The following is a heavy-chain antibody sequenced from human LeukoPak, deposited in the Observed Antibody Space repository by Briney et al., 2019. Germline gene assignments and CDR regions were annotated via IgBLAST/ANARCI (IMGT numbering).Heavy chain of an antibody. J-gene: IGHJ6*04. Sequence: GESLKISCKGSGYSFTSYWISWVRQMPGNGLEWMGRIDPSDSYTNYSPSFQGHVTISADKSISTAYLQWSSLKASDTAMYYCARLLIAAAGTGWYYYYGMDVWGKGTTVTVSS. V-gene: IGHV5-10-1*01. CDR3: ARLLIAAAGTGWYYYYGMDV. D-gene: IGHD6-13*01. CDR1: GYSFTSYW. CDR2: IDPSDSYT.